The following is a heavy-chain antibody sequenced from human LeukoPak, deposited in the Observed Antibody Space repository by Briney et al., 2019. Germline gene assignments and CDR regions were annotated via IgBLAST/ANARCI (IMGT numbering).Heavy chain of an antibody. D-gene: IGHD3-10*01. CDR3: ARDAQLLWFGELSPGYYYMDV. Sequence: ASVKVSCKASGYTFTGYYMHWVRQAPGQGLEWMGWINPNSGGTNYAQKFQGRVTMTRDTSISTAYMELSRLRSDDTAVYYCARDAQLLWFGELSPGYYYMDVWGKGTTVTVSS. V-gene: IGHV1-2*02. CDR2: INPNSGGT. CDR1: GYTFTGYY. J-gene: IGHJ6*03.